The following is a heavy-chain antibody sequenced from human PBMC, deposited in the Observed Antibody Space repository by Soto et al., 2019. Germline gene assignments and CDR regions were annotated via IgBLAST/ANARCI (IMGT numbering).Heavy chain of an antibody. CDR3: ARDGSTSWYSYDYHGMDV. CDR1: GFTFRTYW. D-gene: IGHD5-18*01. Sequence: EVQLVESGGGLVQPGGSLRLSCAASGFTFRTYWLSWVRQVPGKGLEWVANINLDGREKNYVDTVKGGFTISRDNARNSLWLQMSSLGAEDTALYYCARDGSTSWYSYDYHGMDVWGQGTTVTVSS. V-gene: IGHV3-7*05. CDR2: INLDGREK. J-gene: IGHJ6*02.